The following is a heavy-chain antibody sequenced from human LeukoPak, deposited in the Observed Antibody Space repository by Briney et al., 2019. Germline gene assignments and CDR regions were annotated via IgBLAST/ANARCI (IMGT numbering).Heavy chain of an antibody. CDR1: GFTVSSNY. D-gene: IGHD3-22*01. CDR3: ARDRRDSSGYYPDAFDI. V-gene: IGHV3-53*01. Sequence: GGSLRLSCAASGFTVSSNYMSWVRQAPGKGLEWVSVIYSGGSTYYADSVKGRFTISRDNSKNTLYLQMNSLRAEDTAVYYCARDRRDSSGYYPDAFDIWGQGTMVTVSS. J-gene: IGHJ3*02. CDR2: IYSGGST.